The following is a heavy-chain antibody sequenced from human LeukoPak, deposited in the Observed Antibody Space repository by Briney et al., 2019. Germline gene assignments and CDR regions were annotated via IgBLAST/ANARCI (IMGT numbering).Heavy chain of an antibody. CDR1: GFTFSDSW. V-gene: IGHV3-7*01. D-gene: IGHD3-16*01. Sequence: GSLRLSCAASGFTFSDSWMSWVRQAPGKGLEWVANMNQDGSAKGYEDSVKGRFTISRDNARNSLYLQMSSLRPEDTAVYYCATYTHWVAGDVWGQGTTVTVCS. CDR2: MNQDGSAK. CDR3: ATYTHWVAGDV. J-gene: IGHJ6*02.